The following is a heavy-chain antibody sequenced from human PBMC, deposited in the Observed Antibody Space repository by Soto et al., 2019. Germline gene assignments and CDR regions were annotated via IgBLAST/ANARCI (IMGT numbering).Heavy chain of an antibody. CDR1: GFSLTTSGEG. V-gene: IGHV2-5*02. J-gene: IGHJ3*01. CDR2: VYGDGDK. CDR3: AHNIGGDYVYGFDF. Sequence: QIALKESGPTLVKPTQTLTLTSTFSGFSLTTSGEGVGWVRQPPGKGLEWVALVYGDGDKRYLTSLNSRLTITKDTSKNQVVLTMTNMDPVDTGTYFCAHNIGGDYVYGFDFWGQGTKVTVSS. D-gene: IGHD3-16*01.